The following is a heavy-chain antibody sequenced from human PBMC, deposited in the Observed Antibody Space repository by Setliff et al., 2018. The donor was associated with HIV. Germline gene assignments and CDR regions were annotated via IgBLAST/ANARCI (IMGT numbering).Heavy chain of an antibody. J-gene: IGHJ4*02. CDR3: ARYSGLGIYY. V-gene: IGHV4-34*01. CDR2: INHSGAT. D-gene: IGHD1-26*01. CDR1: GGSFSGYY. Sequence: PSETLSLTCAVYGGSFSGYYWTWIRQSPGKGLEWIGEINHSGATTYKPSLKSRATISVDTSKKQFSLKLNSVNAADTATYYCARYSGLGIYYWGQGTLVTVSS.